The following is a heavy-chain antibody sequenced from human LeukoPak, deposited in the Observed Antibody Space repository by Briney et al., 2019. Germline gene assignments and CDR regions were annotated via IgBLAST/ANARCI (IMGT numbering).Heavy chain of an antibody. CDR1: GYTFTSYY. CDR3: ARASSWYVLGDY. J-gene: IGHJ4*02. Sequence: ASVKVSCTASGYTFTSYYMHRVRQAPGHGLKWMGIINPSISSTSYAKKFQGRVTMTRDTSTSTVYMELSSLRSEDKAVYYCARASSWYVLGDYWGQGTLVTVSS. V-gene: IGHV1-46*01. CDR2: INPSISST. D-gene: IGHD6-13*01.